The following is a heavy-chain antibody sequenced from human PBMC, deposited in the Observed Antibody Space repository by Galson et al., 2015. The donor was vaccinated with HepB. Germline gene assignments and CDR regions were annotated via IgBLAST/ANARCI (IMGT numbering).Heavy chain of an antibody. J-gene: IGHJ5*02. V-gene: IGHV3-7*03. Sequence: SLRLSCAASGFTFTNYWMSWVRQAPGKGLEWVANIKQDGSEKYYLDSVKGRFTISRDNAKNSLFLQMKSLRAEDTAVYYCASLIAARPWSWFDPWGQGTLVTVSS. CDR1: GFTFTNYW. CDR3: ASLIAARPWSWFDP. CDR2: IKQDGSEK. D-gene: IGHD6-6*01.